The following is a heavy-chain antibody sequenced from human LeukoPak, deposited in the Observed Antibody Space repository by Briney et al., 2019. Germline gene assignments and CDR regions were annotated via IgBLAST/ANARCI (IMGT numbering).Heavy chain of an antibody. CDR2: ISWNSGSI. Sequence: GGSLRLSCAASGFTFDDYAMHWVRQAPGKGLEWVSGISWNSGSIGYADSVKGRFTISRDNAKNSLYLQMNSLRAEDTALYYCAKLDRIAVAGGYFDLWGRGTLVTVSS. V-gene: IGHV3-9*01. J-gene: IGHJ2*01. D-gene: IGHD6-19*01. CDR1: GFTFDDYA. CDR3: AKLDRIAVAGGYFDL.